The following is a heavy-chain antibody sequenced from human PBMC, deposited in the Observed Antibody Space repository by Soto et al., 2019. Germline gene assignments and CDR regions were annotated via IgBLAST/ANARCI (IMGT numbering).Heavy chain of an antibody. V-gene: IGHV1-18*01. CDR1: GYTFTSYG. CDR2: ISAYNVNT. Sequence: QVQLVQSGAEVKKPGASVKVSCKASGYTFTSYGISWVRQAPGQGLELMGWISAYNVNTNYSQKLQGRVTMNTDTSTSTAYMELRSLRSDDTAVYYCARAKGLRIAADGTVRWFAPWGQGTLVTVSS. D-gene: IGHD6-13*01. J-gene: IGHJ5*02. CDR3: ARAKGLRIAADGTVRWFAP.